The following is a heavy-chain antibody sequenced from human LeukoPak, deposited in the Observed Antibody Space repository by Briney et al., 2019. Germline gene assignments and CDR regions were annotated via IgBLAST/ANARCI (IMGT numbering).Heavy chain of an antibody. V-gene: IGHV4-31*03. CDR3: ARDAGIAAAGTQGSFDY. Sequence: SETLSLTCTVSGGSISSGGYDWSWLRQHPGKGLEWIGYIYYSGSTYYNPSLKSRVTISVDTSKNLFSLKLSSVTAADTAVYYCARDAGIAAAGTQGSFDYWGQGTLVTVSS. J-gene: IGHJ4*02. CDR1: GGSISSGGYD. D-gene: IGHD6-13*01. CDR2: IYYSGST.